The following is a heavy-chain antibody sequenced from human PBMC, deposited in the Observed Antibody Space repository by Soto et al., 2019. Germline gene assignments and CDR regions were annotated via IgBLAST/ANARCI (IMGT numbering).Heavy chain of an antibody. V-gene: IGHV4-61*01. CDR3: ATGAPFGRVIVAFDY. J-gene: IGHJ4*02. CDR1: GGSVSSGSSY. D-gene: IGHD3-16*02. CDR2: IYYRGST. Sequence: QVQLQESGPGLVKPSETLSLTCTVSGGSVSSGSSYWSWIRQPPGKGLEWIGYIYYRGSTNYNPSLKGRVTISVDPSRIQVSVKLSSVTVADTAVYYCATGAPFGRVIVAFDYWGQGTLVTVFS.